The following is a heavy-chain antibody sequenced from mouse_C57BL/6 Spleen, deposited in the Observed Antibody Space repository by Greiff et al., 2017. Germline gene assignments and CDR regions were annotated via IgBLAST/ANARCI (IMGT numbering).Heavy chain of an antibody. CDR3: ARGGMVTYYYAMDY. CDR1: GYTFTSYW. CDR2: IHPNSGST. D-gene: IGHD2-2*01. Sequence: VQLQQPGAELVKPGASVKLSCKASGYTFTSYWMHWVKQRPGQGLEWIGMIHPNSGSTNYNEKFKSKATLTVDKSSSTAYMQLSSLTSEDSAVYYCARGGMVTYYYAMDYWGQGTSVTVSS. V-gene: IGHV1-64*01. J-gene: IGHJ4*01.